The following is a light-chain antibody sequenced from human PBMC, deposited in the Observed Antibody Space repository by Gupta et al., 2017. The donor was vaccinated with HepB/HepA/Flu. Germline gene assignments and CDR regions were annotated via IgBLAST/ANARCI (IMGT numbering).Light chain of an antibody. CDR1: QDISNY. J-gene: IGKJ4*01. Sequence: DIQMTQSPSSLSASVGDRVTITCQASQDISNYLNWYQQKPGKAPKLLIYDASNLETGVPSRFSGSGSGTDFTFTISSLQPEDFATYYCQQYYNLPITFGGGTKVEIK. V-gene: IGKV1-33*01. CDR2: DAS. CDR3: QQYYNLPIT.